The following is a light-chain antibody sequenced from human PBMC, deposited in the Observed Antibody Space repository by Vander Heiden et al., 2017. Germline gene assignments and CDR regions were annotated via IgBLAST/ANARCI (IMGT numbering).Light chain of an antibody. CDR1: QGISSY. J-gene: IGKJ4*01. V-gene: IGKV1-9*01. Sequence: DIQLTQSPSFLSASVGDRVTITCRASQGISSYLAWYQQKPGKAPKLLVYAASTLQSGVPSRFSCSGSGTEFTLTISSLQPEDFATYDCQQLNSYPPTFGGGTKVEIK. CDR3: QQLNSYPPT. CDR2: AAS.